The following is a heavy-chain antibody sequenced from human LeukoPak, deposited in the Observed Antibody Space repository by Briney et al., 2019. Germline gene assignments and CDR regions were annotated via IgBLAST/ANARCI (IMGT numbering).Heavy chain of an antibody. CDR2: IKPDGSEK. J-gene: IGHJ5*02. CDR1: GFTFSRYW. V-gene: IGHV3-7*01. Sequence: PGGSLRLSCAASGFTFSRYWMTWVRQAPGKGLEWVANIKPDGSEKYYVGSVEGRFTISRDNAKNSLYLQMNSLRAEDTAVYYCARDSANVYYDILTGYRGWFDPWGQGTLVTVSS. D-gene: IGHD3-9*01. CDR3: ARDSANVYYDILTGYRGWFDP.